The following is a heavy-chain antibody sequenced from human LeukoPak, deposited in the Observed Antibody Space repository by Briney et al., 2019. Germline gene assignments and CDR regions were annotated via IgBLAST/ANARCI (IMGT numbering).Heavy chain of an antibody. CDR3: ARVGTY. D-gene: IGHD1-1*01. CDR2: INHSGST. CDR1: GGSFSGYY. V-gene: IGHV4-34*01. Sequence: NSSETLSLTCAVYGGSFSGYYWSWIRQPPGKGLEWIGEINHSGSTNYNPSLKSRVTISVDTSKNQFSLKLSSVTAADTAVYYCARVGTYWGQGTLVTVSS. J-gene: IGHJ4*02.